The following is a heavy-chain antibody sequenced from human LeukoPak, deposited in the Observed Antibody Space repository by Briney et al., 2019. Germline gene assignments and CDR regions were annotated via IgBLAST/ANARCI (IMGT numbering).Heavy chain of an antibody. CDR1: GFTLSSYA. J-gene: IGHJ6*02. D-gene: IGHD6-19*01. Sequence: GGSLRLSCAASGFTLSSYAMSWVRQAPGKGLEWVSAISGSGGSTYYADSVKGRFTISRGNSKNTLYLQMNSLRAEDTAVYYCARSVAGIYYYYGMDVWGQGTTVTVSS. V-gene: IGHV3-23*01. CDR2: ISGSGGST. CDR3: ARSVAGIYYYYGMDV.